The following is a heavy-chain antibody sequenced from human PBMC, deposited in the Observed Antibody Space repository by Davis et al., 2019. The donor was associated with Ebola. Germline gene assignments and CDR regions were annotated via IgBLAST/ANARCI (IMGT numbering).Heavy chain of an antibody. CDR3: ARLRTEMASFYFEY. J-gene: IGHJ4*02. V-gene: IGHV4-31*03. CDR2: IYYSGIP. Sequence: MPSETLSLTCTVSGGSISSGGYYCSWIRHLPGKGLEWIGYIYYSGIPYPNPSRGSRVTISVDTSKNQFSLNLSSVTAAGTAVYYCARLRTEMASFYFEYWGQGTLVTVSS. CDR1: GGSISSGGYY. D-gene: IGHD5-24*01.